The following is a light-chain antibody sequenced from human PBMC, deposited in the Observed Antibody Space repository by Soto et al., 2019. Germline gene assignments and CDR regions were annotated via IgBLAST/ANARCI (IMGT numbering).Light chain of an antibody. J-gene: IGKJ1*01. CDR2: KAS. V-gene: IGKV1-5*03. Sequence: DIQMTQSPSTLSGSVGDRVTITCRASQTISSWLAWYQQKPGKVPKLLIYKASTLKSGVPSRFSGSGSGKEFTLTISSLQPDDFATYYCQHYNSYSEAFGQGTKV. CDR3: QHYNSYSEA. CDR1: QTISSW.